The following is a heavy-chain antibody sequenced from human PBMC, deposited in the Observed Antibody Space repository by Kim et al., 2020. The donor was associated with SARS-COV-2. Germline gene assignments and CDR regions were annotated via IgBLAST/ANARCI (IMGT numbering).Heavy chain of an antibody. CDR3: ARHVRGVISYYYYGMDV. V-gene: IGHV5-51*01. CDR1: GYSFTSYW. D-gene: IGHD3-10*02. J-gene: IGHJ6*02. Sequence: GASLKISCKGSGYSFTSYWIGWVRQMPGKGLEWMGIIHPGDSDTRYSPSFQGQVTISADKSISTAYLQWSSLKASDTAMYYCARHVRGVISYYYYGMDVWGQGTTVTVSS. CDR2: IHPGDSDT.